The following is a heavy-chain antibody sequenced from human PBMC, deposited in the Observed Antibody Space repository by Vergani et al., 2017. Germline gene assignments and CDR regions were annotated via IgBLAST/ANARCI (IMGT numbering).Heavy chain of an antibody. J-gene: IGHJ5*02. V-gene: IGHV3-33*01. D-gene: IGHD1-14*01. CDR2: TWYDGNNK. CDR1: GFTFNQYG. CDR3: ARDLRLLYNRFDP. Sequence: QVQLVESGGGVVQPGRSLRLSCAASGFTFNQYGMHWVRQAPGKGLEWVAVTWYDGNNKQYADSVKGRFTISRDNSKSTMYLPVNNLREEGTGVYYCARDLRLLYNRFDPWGQGTLVTVSA.